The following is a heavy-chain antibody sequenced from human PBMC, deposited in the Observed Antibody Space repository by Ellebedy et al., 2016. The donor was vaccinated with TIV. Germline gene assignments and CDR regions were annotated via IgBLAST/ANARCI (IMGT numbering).Heavy chain of an antibody. J-gene: IGHJ3*02. CDR3: ARERWGGGWDRAFDI. V-gene: IGHV4-39*07. CDR2: LDYSGST. Sequence: GSLRLSCTVSGGSIIRNVYYWAWIRQPPGKGLEWIGSLDYSGSTDDNPSLKSRVTILRDTSKNHFSLNLNSVTAADTAVYYCARERWGGGWDRAFDIWGQGTMVTVSS. CDR1: GGSIIRNVYY. D-gene: IGHD6-19*01.